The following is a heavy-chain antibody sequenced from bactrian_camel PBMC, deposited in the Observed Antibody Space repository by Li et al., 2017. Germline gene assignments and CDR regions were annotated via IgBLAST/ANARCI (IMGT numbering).Heavy chain of an antibody. V-gene: IGHV3S53*01. Sequence: VQLVESGGGSVQAGGSLRLSCTYSISRYCLGWDRQAPGKERELVSTITTRDVTKYADSVKGRFTISRESGNNTIHLQMDGLNPDDSGVYYCAGDRRYGAWYQGSQYSYWGRGTQVTVS. CDR3: AGDRRYGAWYQGSQYSY. J-gene: IGHJ4*01. CDR1: ISRYC. CDR2: ITTRDVT. D-gene: IGHD6*01.